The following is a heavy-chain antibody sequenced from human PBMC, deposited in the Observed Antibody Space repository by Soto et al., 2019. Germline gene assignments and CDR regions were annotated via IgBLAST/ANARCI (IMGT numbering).Heavy chain of an antibody. CDR3: AAAKLLPFEY. D-gene: IGHD2-15*01. Sequence: MPGVRQAPGKGLEYVSGISNQGDTTYYADSVKGRFTISRDNSKNTLYFQMSSLRPEDTAVYYCAAAKLLPFEYWGQGTQVTVSS. J-gene: IGHJ4*02. CDR2: ISNQGDTT. V-gene: IGHV3-64D*06.